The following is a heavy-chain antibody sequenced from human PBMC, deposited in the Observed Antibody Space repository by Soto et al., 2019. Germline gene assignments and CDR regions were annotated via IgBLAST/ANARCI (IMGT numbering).Heavy chain of an antibody. Sequence: VQLVESGGAVAQPGGSLRLSCVASGFSFEQYTMHWVRQAPGKGLEWVSLFSWDGVTTSYAESVQGRYTVTRDNSKNALDLQLHNLRPEHDGFYYCARNADYYNSVLYMSHRGHGTLVTVSS. V-gene: IGHV3-43*01. J-gene: IGHJ4*01. CDR1: GFSFEQYT. CDR2: FSWDGVTT. D-gene: IGHD3-9*01. CDR3: ARNADYYNSVLYMSH.